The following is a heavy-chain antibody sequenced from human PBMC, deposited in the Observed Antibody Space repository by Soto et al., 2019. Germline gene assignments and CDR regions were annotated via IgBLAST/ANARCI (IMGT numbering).Heavy chain of an antibody. Sequence: QVQLQQWGAGLLKPSETLSLTCAVYGGSFSGYYWSWIRQPPGKGLEWIGEINHSGSTNYNPSLKSRVTISVDTSKNQFSLKLSSVTAADTAVYYCARGPNYYGSGYPGESESVVDYWGQGTLVTVSS. CDR2: INHSGST. V-gene: IGHV4-34*01. D-gene: IGHD3-10*01. CDR3: ARGPNYYGSGYPGESESVVDY. J-gene: IGHJ4*02. CDR1: GGSFSGYY.